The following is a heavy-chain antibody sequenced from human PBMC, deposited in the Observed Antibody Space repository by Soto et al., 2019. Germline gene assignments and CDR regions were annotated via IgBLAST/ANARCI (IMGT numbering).Heavy chain of an antibody. CDR2: IGGGGRLI. Sequence: EVQLVESGGGLVQRGGSLRLSCAASGFTFSSFSMNWVRQAPGRGLEWISYIGGGGRLISYADSVKGRFAISRDNAQNSLYLQMDSLRDEDTAVYYCARDLGWAFDCWGQGNLVTVSS. CDR3: ARDLGWAFDC. V-gene: IGHV3-48*02. J-gene: IGHJ4*02. CDR1: GFTFSSFS. D-gene: IGHD6-19*01.